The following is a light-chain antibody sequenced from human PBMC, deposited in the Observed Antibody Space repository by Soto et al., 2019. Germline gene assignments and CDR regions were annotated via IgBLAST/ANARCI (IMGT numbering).Light chain of an antibody. Sequence: EIVMTQSPATLSVSPGERATLSCRASQSVGRNLAWYQQKPGQAPRLLIYGASTRATGIPARFSGSGSGTEFTLTIRSLQSSDSAIYSCQQYNHWPPHTLGGGTKVEIK. J-gene: IGKJ4*01. V-gene: IGKV3-15*01. CDR3: QQYNHWPPHT. CDR1: QSVGRN. CDR2: GAS.